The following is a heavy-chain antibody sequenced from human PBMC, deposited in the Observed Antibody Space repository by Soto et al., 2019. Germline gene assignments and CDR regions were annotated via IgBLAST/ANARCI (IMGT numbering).Heavy chain of an antibody. D-gene: IGHD1-1*01. J-gene: IGHJ4*02. CDR3: ARARNSAVADSFDF. V-gene: IGHV3-30*04. Sequence: QVQVVESGGGVVQPGRSLRLSCAASGFTFSRYAIHWVRQAPGKGLEWVAVISRDGSNKYYVDSVKGRFTISRDNSKNTLYLQKNSLRDEDMAVDYFARARNSAVADSFDFWGQGTLGTVSS. CDR2: ISRDGSNK. CDR1: GFTFSRYA.